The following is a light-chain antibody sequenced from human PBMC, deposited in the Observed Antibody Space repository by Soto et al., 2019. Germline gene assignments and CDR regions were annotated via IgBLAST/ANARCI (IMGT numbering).Light chain of an antibody. CDR3: QQYGTTPLT. CDR2: DAS. Sequence: EIVLTQSPGTLSLSPGERATISCRASQSVKNNYLAWYQHKPGQAPRFLMYDASSRATGIPDRFTGSGSGTDFTLTISRLEPEDFAVYYCQQYGTTPLTFGGGTKVEIK. V-gene: IGKV3-20*01. CDR1: QSVKNNY. J-gene: IGKJ4*01.